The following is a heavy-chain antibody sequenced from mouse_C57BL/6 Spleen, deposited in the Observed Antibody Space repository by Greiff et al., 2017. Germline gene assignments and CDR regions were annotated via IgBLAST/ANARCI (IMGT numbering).Heavy chain of an antibody. D-gene: IGHD1-1*01. CDR3: ARTTTVVAKDWFAY. J-gene: IGHJ3*01. CDR1: GFTFSDYG. V-gene: IGHV5-17*01. Sequence: DVQLVESGGGLVKPGGSLKLSCAASGFTFSDYGMHWVRQAPEKGLEWVAYISSGSSTIYYADTVKGRFTISRDNAKNTLFLQMTSLRSEDTAMYYCARTTTVVAKDWFAYWGQGTLVTVSA. CDR2: ISSGSSTI.